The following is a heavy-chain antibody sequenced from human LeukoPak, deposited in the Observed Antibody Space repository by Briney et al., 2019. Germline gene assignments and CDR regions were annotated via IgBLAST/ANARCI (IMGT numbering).Heavy chain of an antibody. Sequence: GGSLRLSCAASGFTFSSNGMQWVRQAPGKGLEWVAVIWYDGSKKYYADSVKGRFTISRDNSKNTMYLQMNSLRAEDTAVYYCAGMSGSYLDNWGQGTLVTVSS. V-gene: IGHV3-33*01. CDR2: IWYDGSKK. CDR1: GFTFSSNG. J-gene: IGHJ4*02. CDR3: AGMSGSYLDN. D-gene: IGHD1-26*01.